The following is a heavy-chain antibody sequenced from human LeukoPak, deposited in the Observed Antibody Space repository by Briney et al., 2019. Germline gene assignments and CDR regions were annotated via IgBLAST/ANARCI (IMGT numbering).Heavy chain of an antibody. CDR1: GFTFSSYA. Sequence: GGSLRLSCAASGFTFSSYAMNWVRQAPGKGLEWLSMFSISSTLYYADSVRGRFTISRDNAENSLYLQMNGLRAEDTAVYYCARGAGPYGDYRDYWGQGTLVTVSS. J-gene: IGHJ4*02. CDR2: MFSISSTL. CDR3: ARGAGPYGDYRDY. D-gene: IGHD4-17*01. V-gene: IGHV3-48*01.